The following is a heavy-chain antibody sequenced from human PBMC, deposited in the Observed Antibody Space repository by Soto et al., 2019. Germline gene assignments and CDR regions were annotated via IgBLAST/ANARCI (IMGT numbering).Heavy chain of an antibody. CDR2: ISRSSTYI. Sequence: PGGSLRLSCVGSGFTFSNYKMNWVRQAPGQGLEWVSSISRSSTYIYYADSVRGRFTISRDNAKNSVHLQMNSLRVEDTAVYFCAREELPPGTSFNSWFDPWGQGTLVTVSS. CDR1: GFTFSNYK. CDR3: AREELPPGTSFNSWFDP. D-gene: IGHD1-1*01. V-gene: IGHV3-21*01. J-gene: IGHJ5*02.